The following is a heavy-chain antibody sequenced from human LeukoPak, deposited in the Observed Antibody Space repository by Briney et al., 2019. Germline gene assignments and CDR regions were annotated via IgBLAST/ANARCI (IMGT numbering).Heavy chain of an antibody. CDR1: GYTFTSYY. V-gene: IGHV1-46*01. CDR2: INPSGGST. CDR3: ARDLGTAADQYNWFDP. D-gene: IGHD6-13*01. J-gene: IGHJ5*02. Sequence: ASVKVSCKASGYTFTSYYMHWVRQAPGQGLEWMGIINPSGGSTSYAQKFQGRVTMTRDTSISTAYMELSRLRSDDTAVYYCARDLGTAADQYNWFDPWGQGTLVTVSS.